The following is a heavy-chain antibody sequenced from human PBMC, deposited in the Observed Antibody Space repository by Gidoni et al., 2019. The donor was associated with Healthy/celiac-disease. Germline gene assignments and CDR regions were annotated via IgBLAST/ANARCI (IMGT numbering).Heavy chain of an antibody. CDR3: ARDFGGLIYGAHRQIYFDL. D-gene: IGHD3-16*01. Sequence: QVQLQESGPGLVKPSETLSLTCTVSGGSISSYYWSWIRQPPGKGLEWIGYIYYSGSTNYNPSLKSRVTISVDTSKNQFSLKLSSVTAADTAVYYCARDFGGLIYGAHRQIYFDLWGRGTLVTVSS. J-gene: IGHJ2*01. CDR1: GGSISSYY. CDR2: IYYSGST. V-gene: IGHV4-59*01.